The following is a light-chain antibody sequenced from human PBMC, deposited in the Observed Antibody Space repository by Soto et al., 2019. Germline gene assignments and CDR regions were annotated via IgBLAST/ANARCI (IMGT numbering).Light chain of an antibody. CDR3: CSYAGYGSWV. J-gene: IGLJ3*02. CDR2: EVS. CDR1: SSDVGSYNL. V-gene: IGLV2-23*02. Sequence: QSALTQPASVSGSPGQSIIISCTGTSSDVGSYNLVSWYQHHPGKAPKLMIYEVSKRPSGISNRFSGSKSGNTSSLTISGLQAEDEADFYCCSYAGYGSWVFGGGTQLTVL.